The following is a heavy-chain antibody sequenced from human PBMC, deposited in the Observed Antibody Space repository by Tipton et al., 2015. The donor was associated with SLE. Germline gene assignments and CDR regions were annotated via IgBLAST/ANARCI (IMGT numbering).Heavy chain of an antibody. D-gene: IGHD1-26*01. CDR1: GGSISSGSYY. V-gene: IGHV4-61*09. J-gene: IGHJ4*02. CDR2: IYTSGST. CDR3: ARDHTSGSLDY. Sequence: TLSLTCTVSGGSISSGSYYWSWIRQPAGKGLEWIGYIYTSGSTNYNPSLKSRVTISIDTSKNQFSLKLSSVTAADTAVYYCARDHTSGSLDYWGQGTLVTVSS.